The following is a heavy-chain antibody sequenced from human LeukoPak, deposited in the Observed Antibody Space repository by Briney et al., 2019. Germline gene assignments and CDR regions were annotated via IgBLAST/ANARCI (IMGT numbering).Heavy chain of an antibody. Sequence: SETLSLTCTVSGGSISSGGYYWSWIRQHPGKGLEWIGYIYYSGSTYYNPSLKSRVTISVDTSKNQFSLKLSSVTAADTAVYYCARGGSDYWFDPWGQGTLVTVSS. J-gene: IGHJ5*02. CDR1: GGSISSGGYY. CDR2: IYYSGST. CDR3: ARGGSDYWFDP. D-gene: IGHD1-26*01. V-gene: IGHV4-31*03.